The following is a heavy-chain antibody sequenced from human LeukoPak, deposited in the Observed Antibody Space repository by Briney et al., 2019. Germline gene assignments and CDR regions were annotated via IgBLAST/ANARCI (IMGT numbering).Heavy chain of an antibody. D-gene: IGHD4-17*01. J-gene: IGHJ4*02. CDR2: INPSGGST. CDR3: ARDYGDYRAFDY. Sequence: ASVKVSCKASGYTFTSYYMHWVRQAPGQGLEWMGIINPSGGSTSYAQKFQGRVTMTRDTSKNQFSLKLSSVTAADTAVYYCARDYGDYRAFDYWGQGTLVTVSS. CDR1: GYTFTSYY. V-gene: IGHV1-46*01.